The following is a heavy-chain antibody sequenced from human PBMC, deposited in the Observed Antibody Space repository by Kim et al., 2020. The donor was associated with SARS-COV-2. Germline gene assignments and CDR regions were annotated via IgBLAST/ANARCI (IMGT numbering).Heavy chain of an antibody. CDR2: ITSGSSDM. CDR3: ARKYGDYFDY. CDR1: GFIFSNFN. Sequence: GGSLRLSCATSGFIFSNFNMNWVRQAPGKGLEWVSSITSGSSDMSYADSVKGRFTISRDNPKNSLYLQMNSLRAEDTAVYYCARKYGDYFDYSGQGTLVT. D-gene: IGHD4-17*01. J-gene: IGHJ4*02. V-gene: IGHV3-21*01.